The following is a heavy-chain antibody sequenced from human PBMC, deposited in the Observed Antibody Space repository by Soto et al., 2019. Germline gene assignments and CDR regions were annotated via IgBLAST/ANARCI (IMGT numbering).Heavy chain of an antibody. J-gene: IGHJ4*02. CDR3: ARESEDLPSNFDY. V-gene: IGHV3-21*06. Sequence: VGSLRLSCAASGFTFTRYSMNWVRQAPGKGLEWASSISSTTNYIYYGDSMKGRFTISRDNAKNSLYLEMNSLRAEDTAVYYCARESEDLPSNFDYWGQGTLVTVSS. CDR1: GFTFTRYS. CDR2: ISSTTNYI.